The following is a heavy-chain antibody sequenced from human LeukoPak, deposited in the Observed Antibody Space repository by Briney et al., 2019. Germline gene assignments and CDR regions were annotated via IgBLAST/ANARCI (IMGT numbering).Heavy chain of an antibody. D-gene: IGHD1-20*01. Sequence: ASVKVSCMASGYAFTSYGISWVRQAPGQGLEWMGWISTYNGNTKYAQKLQGRVTMTTDTSTSTAYMELRSLRSDDTAVYYCARQDEYNLNEVYYFDYWGQGILVTVSS. J-gene: IGHJ4*02. CDR2: ISTYNGNT. CDR3: ARQDEYNLNEVYYFDY. V-gene: IGHV1-18*01. CDR1: GYAFTSYG.